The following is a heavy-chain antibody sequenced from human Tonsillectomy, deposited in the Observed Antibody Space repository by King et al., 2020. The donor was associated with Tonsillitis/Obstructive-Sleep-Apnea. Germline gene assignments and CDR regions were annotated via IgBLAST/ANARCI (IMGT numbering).Heavy chain of an antibody. Sequence: QLQESGPGLVKPSETLSLTCTVSGGSISSSSYYWGWIRQPPGKGLEWIGSIYYSGSTYYNPSLKSRGPISVDTSKNQFALKLSSVTAADTAVYSFFRVNYYYYYMDVWGKGTTVTVSS. J-gene: IGHJ6*03. CDR3: FRVNYYYYYMDV. CDR1: GGSISSSSYY. D-gene: IGHD2-21*01. CDR2: IYYSGST. V-gene: IGHV4-39*01.